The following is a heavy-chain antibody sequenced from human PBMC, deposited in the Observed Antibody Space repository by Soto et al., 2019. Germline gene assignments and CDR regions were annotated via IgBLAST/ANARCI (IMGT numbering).Heavy chain of an antibody. CDR2: ISGPGATI. D-gene: IGHD3-10*01. Sequence: EVQLLEAGGNLIQPGGSLRLSCAASGFTFSSYAMSWVRQAPGQGLEWLSAISGPGATIYYADSVKGRFTISRDNSNNTLDLQMNSLTAEDTAVYYCAKMLTMVRGVTGLRDFDFWGQGTLVTVSS. CDR1: GFTFSSYA. CDR3: AKMLTMVRGVTGLRDFDF. V-gene: IGHV3-23*01. J-gene: IGHJ4*02.